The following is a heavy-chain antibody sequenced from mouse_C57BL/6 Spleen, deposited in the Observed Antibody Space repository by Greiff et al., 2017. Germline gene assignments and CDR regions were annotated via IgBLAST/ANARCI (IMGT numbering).Heavy chain of an antibody. V-gene: IGHV1-15*01. CDR2: IDPETGGT. CDR3: TSLSHYYGSSDSIDY. J-gene: IGHJ4*01. CDR1: GYTFTDYE. D-gene: IGHD1-1*01. Sequence: QVQLQQSGAELVRPGASVTLSCKASGYTFTDYEMHWVKQTPVHGLEWIGAIDPETGGTAYNQKFKGKAILTADKSSSTAYMELRSLTSEDSAVYYCTSLSHYYGSSDSIDYWGQGTSVTVSS.